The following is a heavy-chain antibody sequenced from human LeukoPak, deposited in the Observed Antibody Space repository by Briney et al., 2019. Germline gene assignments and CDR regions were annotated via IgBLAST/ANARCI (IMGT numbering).Heavy chain of an antibody. D-gene: IGHD3-10*01. CDR1: GHSVSSNSAV. CDR2: TYYRSKWYN. Sequence: SHTLSLTCAISGHSVSSNSAVWGWIRQSPSRGLEWLGRTYYRSKWYNDYAISVKSRITINPDPSKNQCSLQLISVTPEDTAMYYCAGSGSYMGYWGEGTLVTVSS. J-gene: IGHJ4*02. CDR3: AGSGSYMGY. V-gene: IGHV6-1*01.